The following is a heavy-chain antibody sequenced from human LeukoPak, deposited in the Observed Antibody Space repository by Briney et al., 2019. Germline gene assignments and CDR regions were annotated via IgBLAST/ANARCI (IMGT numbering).Heavy chain of an antibody. Sequence: GGSLRLSCAASGFTFSDYYMSWIRQAPGKGLEWVSYISSSGSTIYYADSVKGRFTISRDNAKNSLYLQMNSLRAEDTAVYYCASQLRDYGDYFDYWGQGTLVTVSS. J-gene: IGHJ4*02. CDR3: ASQLRDYGDYFDY. CDR2: ISSSGSTI. V-gene: IGHV3-11*04. CDR1: GFTFSDYY. D-gene: IGHD4-17*01.